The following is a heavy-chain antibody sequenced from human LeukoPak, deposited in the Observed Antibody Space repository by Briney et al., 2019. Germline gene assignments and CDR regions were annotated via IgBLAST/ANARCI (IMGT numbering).Heavy chain of an antibody. V-gene: IGHV4-34*01. CDR1: GGSFSGYY. Sequence: PSETLSLTCAVYGGSFSGYYWSWIRQPPGKGLEWIGEINHSGSTNYNPSLESRVTISVDTSKNQFSLKLSSVTAADTAVYYCARGQIAVAGANFDYWGQGTLVTVSS. CDR2: INHSGST. J-gene: IGHJ4*02. D-gene: IGHD6-19*01. CDR3: ARGQIAVAGANFDY.